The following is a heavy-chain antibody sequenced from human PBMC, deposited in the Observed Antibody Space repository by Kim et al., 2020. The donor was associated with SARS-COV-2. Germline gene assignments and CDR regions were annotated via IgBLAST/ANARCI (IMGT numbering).Heavy chain of an antibody. V-gene: IGHV3-30*03. CDR3: ATYRSQWSEDY. D-gene: IGHD2-15*01. J-gene: IGHJ4*02. CDR2: ISYDGSNK. Sequence: GGSLRLSCAASGFTFSSYGMHWVRQAPGKGLEWVAVISYDGSNKYYADSVKGRFTISRDNSKNTLYLQMNSLRAEDTAVYYCATYRSQWSEDYWGQGTLVTVSS. CDR1: GFTFSSYG.